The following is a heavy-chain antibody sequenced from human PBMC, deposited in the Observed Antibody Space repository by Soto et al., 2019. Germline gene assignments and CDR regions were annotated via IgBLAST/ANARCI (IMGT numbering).Heavy chain of an antibody. J-gene: IGHJ4*02. CDR2: ISYDGSNK. Sequence: QVQLVESGGGVVQPGRSLRLSCAASGFTFSSYGMHWVRQAPGKGLEWVAVISYDGSNKYYADSVKGRFTISRDNSKNTLYLQMNSLRAEDTAVYYCAKGDRPQLYFDYWGQGTLVTVSS. CDR3: AKGDRPQLYFDY. D-gene: IGHD6-13*01. CDR1: GFTFSSYG. V-gene: IGHV3-30*18.